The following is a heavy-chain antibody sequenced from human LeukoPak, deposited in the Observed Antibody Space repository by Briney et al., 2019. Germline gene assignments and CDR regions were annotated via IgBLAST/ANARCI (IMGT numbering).Heavy chain of an antibody. J-gene: IGHJ4*02. CDR1: GFSVSGNY. V-gene: IGHV3-66*01. Sequence: GGSLRLSCAASGFSVSGNYMSWVRQAPGQGPEGVAVLFSGGTTDYAASVKGRFTVSRDNSKNTLFLQMNSLRVEDTAVYYCFSDSLQWPAPHWGQGTLVTVSS. CDR3: FSDSLQWPAPH. CDR2: LFSGGTT. D-gene: IGHD6-19*01.